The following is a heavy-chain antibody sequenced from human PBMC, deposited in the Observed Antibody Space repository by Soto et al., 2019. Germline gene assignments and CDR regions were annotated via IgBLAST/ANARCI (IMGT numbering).Heavy chain of an antibody. CDR3: ARFRFGWRAPGAFDI. Sequence: GGSLILSCAASGFPVSSNYMSWVRQAPGKGLEWVSVIYSGGSTYYADSVKGRFTISRDNSKNTLYLQMNSLRAEDTAVYYCARFRFGWRAPGAFDIWGQGTMVTVSS. CDR1: GFPVSSNY. CDR2: IYSGGST. V-gene: IGHV3-53*01. D-gene: IGHD3-10*01. J-gene: IGHJ3*02.